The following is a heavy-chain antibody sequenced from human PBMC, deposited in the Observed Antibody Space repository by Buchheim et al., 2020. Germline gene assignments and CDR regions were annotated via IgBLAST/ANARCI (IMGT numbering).Heavy chain of an antibody. CDR2: IRNDGSVT. V-gene: IGHV3-74*02. CDR1: GFTFSSYW. D-gene: IGHD3-10*01. J-gene: IGHJ5*01. Sequence: EVQLVESGGGWVQPGGSLRLFCAASGFTFSSYWMSWVRQAPGKGLVWVSRIRNDGSVTNYADSVKGRFTISRENAKNIEYLQMNSLRAEDAALYYCARVWLEGSITEVDLDSCG. CDR3: ARVWLEGSITEVDLDS.